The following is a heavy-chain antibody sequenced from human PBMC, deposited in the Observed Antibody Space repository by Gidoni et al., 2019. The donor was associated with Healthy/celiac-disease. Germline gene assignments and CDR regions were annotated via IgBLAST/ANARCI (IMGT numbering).Heavy chain of an antibody. CDR3: ARESEVLPGSISNWFDP. Sequence: QVQLVQSGAEVKKPGSSVKVSCKASGGTFSSYAISWVRQAPGQGLEWMGGIIPIFGTANYAQKFQGRVTITADESTSTAYMELSSLRSEDTAVYYCARESEVLPGSISNWFDPWGQGTLVTVSS. V-gene: IGHV1-69*01. J-gene: IGHJ5*02. D-gene: IGHD6-6*01. CDR1: GGTFSSYA. CDR2: IIPIFGTA.